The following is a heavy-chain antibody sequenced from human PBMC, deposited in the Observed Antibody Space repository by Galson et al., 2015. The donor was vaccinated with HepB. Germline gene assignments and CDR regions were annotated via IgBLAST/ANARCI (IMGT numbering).Heavy chain of an antibody. CDR1: GFTFSSYA. V-gene: IGHV3-30-3*01. J-gene: IGHJ4*02. CDR2: IAYDGSND. Sequence: SLRLSCAASGFTFSSYAMHWVRQAPGKGLEWVAVIAYDGSNDYFADSVKGRFTVSRDNSMNTLSLQMNSLRIEDTAVYYCAGEGLRYFDYWGQGALVTVSS. D-gene: IGHD4-17*01. CDR3: AGEGLRYFDY.